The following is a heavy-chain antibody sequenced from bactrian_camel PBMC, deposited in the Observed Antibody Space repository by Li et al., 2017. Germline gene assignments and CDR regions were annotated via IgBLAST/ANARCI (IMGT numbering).Heavy chain of an antibody. V-gene: IGHV3S1*01. CDR3: AGTSRGGAWDRSQTYNY. Sequence: HVQLVESGGGSVQAGGSLTLSCAAGRYTYKRNCMGWFRQRPGKDREGVAVLWIGGATTTYADSVKGRFTITRDKAKDLVYLQMNGLKPEDTGMYYCAGTSRGGAWDRSQTYNYWGQGTQVTVS. CDR2: LWIGGATT. D-gene: IGHD2*01. J-gene: IGHJ4*01. CDR1: RYTYKRNC.